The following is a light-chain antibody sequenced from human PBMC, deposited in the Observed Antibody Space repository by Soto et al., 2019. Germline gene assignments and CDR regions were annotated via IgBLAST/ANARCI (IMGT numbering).Light chain of an antibody. CDR1: RSVSVY. V-gene: IGKV3-11*01. J-gene: IGKJ4*01. CDR3: QQRDDLIT. CDR2: DAS. Sequence: EIVLTQSPAPLSVSPGERATLACRASRSVSVYLDWYQQKSGQAPRLLIYDASKRATVIPARFSGSGSGTDFTLTISRLEPEECAVYYCQQRDDLITFGGGTRVDIK.